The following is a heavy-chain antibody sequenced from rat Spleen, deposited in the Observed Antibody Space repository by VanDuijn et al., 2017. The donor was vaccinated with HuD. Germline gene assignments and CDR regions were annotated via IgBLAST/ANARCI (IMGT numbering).Heavy chain of an antibody. V-gene: IGHV5-29*01. CDR2: ISYDGITT. CDR1: GFTFKNYG. CDR3: ARHGYNSYFDY. Sequence: EVQLVESGGGLVQPGRSLKVSCAASGFTFKNYGMAWVRQAPTKGLEWVAAISYDGITTYYRDSVRGRFTISRDNAKNSLYLQMDSLRSADTATYYCARHGYNSYFDYWGQGVMVTVSS. J-gene: IGHJ2*01. D-gene: IGHD1-9*01.